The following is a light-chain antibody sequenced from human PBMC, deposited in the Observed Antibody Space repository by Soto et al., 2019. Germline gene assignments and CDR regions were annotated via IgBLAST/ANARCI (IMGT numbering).Light chain of an antibody. CDR2: AAS. Sequence: EIQMTQSPSSLSASVGDRVTITCRASQSISSYLNWYQQKPGKAPKLLIYAASSLQSGVPSRFSGSGSGTDFTLTISRLEPEDLAVYYCQQYGSSSRTFG. V-gene: IGKV1-39*01. J-gene: IGKJ5*01. CDR1: QSISSY. CDR3: QQYGSSSRT.